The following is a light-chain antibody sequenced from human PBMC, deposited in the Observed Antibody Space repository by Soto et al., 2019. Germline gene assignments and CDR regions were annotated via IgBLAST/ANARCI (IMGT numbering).Light chain of an antibody. V-gene: IGKV1-12*01. J-gene: IGKJ1*01. CDR2: GTS. Sequence: DIQMTQSPSSVSASVGDRVTITCRASQGISNWLAWYQQKPGKAPKLLIYGTSRLRSGAPSRFSGSGSGTACPLPNARLRPEAFATNYSQPATSFPGTFGQGTKVEIK. CDR3: QPATSFPGT. CDR1: QGISNW.